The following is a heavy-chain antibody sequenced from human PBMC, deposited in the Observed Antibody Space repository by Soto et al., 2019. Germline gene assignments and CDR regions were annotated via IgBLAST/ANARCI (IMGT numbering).Heavy chain of an antibody. CDR1: CEDFSAYY. CDR3: ARGADAYKGGRD. CDR2: IHPYVNS. J-gene: IGHJ4*02. Sequence: SETLSLTCAVYCEDFSAYYWSWTRQPPGNGLYCIGEIHPYVNSYXXPSLKGRXXISADTSKSHXSLNLXSATAAYTAFYYCARGADAYKGGRDWRPGTLVTVSS. D-gene: IGHD1-1*01. V-gene: IGHV4-34*01.